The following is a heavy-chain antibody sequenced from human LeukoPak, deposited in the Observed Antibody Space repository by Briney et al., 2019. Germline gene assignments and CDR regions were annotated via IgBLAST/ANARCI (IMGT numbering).Heavy chain of an antibody. J-gene: IGHJ6*02. CDR3: ARDRVGPNIGGMDV. V-gene: IGHV3-66*01. D-gene: IGHD1-26*01. Sequence: GXGVEWVSVIYSGGSTYYADSVKARFTISRDNSKNTLYLQMNSLRAEDTAVYYCARDRVGPNIGGMDVWGQGTTVTVSS. CDR2: IYSGGST.